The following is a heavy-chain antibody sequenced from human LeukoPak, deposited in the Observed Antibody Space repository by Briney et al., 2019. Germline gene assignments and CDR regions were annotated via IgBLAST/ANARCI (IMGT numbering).Heavy chain of an antibody. J-gene: IGHJ6*03. D-gene: IGHD2-2*01. CDR1: GFTFSSYS. Sequence: PGGSLRLSCAASGFTFSSYSMNWLRQAPGKGREGVSYISSSSSTIYYADSVKGRFTISRDNAKNSLYLQMNSLRAEDTAVYYCAREDIVVVPAAYYYYMDVWGKGTTVTVSS. V-gene: IGHV3-48*01. CDR3: AREDIVVVPAAYYYYMDV. CDR2: ISSSSSTI.